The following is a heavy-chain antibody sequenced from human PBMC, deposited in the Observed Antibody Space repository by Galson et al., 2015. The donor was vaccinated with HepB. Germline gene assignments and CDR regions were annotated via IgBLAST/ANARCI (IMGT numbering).Heavy chain of an antibody. J-gene: IGHJ4*02. CDR2: IDWDDNE. D-gene: IGHD6-19*01. CDR1: GFSLTSTGMS. Sequence: PALVKPTQTLTLTCTFSGFSLTSTGMSVSWIRQPPGKALEWLALIDWDDNEYYSTSLRTRLTISKDTSKNHVVLTMTNMDPVDTATYYCARSNVTFGSSGWYPENGFWGQGALVTVSS. V-gene: IGHV2-70*01. CDR3: ARSNVTFGSSGWYPENGF.